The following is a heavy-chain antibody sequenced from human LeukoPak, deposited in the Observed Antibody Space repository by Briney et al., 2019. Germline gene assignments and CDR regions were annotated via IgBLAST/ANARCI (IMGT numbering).Heavy chain of an antibody. J-gene: IGHJ6*03. CDR1: GGTFSSYA. CDR3: ARGSGGYDSLWHYHYYYMDV. V-gene: IGHV1-69*05. CDR2: IIPIFGTA. Sequence: SVKLSCKASGGTFSSYANSWVRQAPGQGLEWMGGIIPIFGTANYAQKFQGRVTVTTDESTSTAYMELSSLRSEDTAVYYCARGSGGYDSLWHYHYYYMDVWGKGTTVTVSS. D-gene: IGHD5-12*01.